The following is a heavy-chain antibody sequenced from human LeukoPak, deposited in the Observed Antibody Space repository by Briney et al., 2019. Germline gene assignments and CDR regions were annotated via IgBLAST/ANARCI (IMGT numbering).Heavy chain of an antibody. CDR3: ARGPSGYHNT. Sequence: GGSLRLSCVASGFILSSYSMNWVRQAPGKGLEWVSYIRSSSSTIYYADSVKGRFTISRDNSKNTLYLQMNSLRAEDTAVYYCARGPSGYHNTGGQGTLVTVSS. CDR2: IRSSSSTI. D-gene: IGHD5-12*01. CDR1: GFILSSYS. V-gene: IGHV3-48*01. J-gene: IGHJ4*02.